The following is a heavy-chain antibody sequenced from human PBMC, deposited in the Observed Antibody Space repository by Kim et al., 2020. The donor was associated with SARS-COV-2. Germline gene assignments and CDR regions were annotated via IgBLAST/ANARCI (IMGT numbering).Heavy chain of an antibody. CDR1: GDSVSSNSAA. D-gene: IGHD1-26*01. V-gene: IGHV6-1*01. J-gene: IGHJ5*02. Sequence: SQTLSLTCAISGDSVSSNSAAWNWIRQSPSRGLEWLGRTYYRSKWYNDYAVSVKSRITINPDTSKNQFSLQLNSVTPEDTAVYYCARDLISGELASPGWFDPWGQGTLVTVSS. CDR2: TYYRSKWYN. CDR3: ARDLISGELASPGWFDP.